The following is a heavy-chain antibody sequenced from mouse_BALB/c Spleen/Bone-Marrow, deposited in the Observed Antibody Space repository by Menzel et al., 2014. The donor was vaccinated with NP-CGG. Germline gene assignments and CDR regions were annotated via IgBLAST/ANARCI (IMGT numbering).Heavy chain of an antibody. CDR2: ISNGGGST. Sequence: EVKVEESGGGLVQPGGSLKLSCAASGFTFSSYTMSWVRQTPEKRLEWVAYISNGGGSTYYTDTVKGRFTISRDNAKNTQYLQMSSLKSEDTAMYYCARPLYYDYDGFAYWGQGTLVTVSA. CDR1: GFTFSSYT. J-gene: IGHJ3*01. V-gene: IGHV5-12-2*01. CDR3: ARPLYYDYDGFAY. D-gene: IGHD2-4*01.